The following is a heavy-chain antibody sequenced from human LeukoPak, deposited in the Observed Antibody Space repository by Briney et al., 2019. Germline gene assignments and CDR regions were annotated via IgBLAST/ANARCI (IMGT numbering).Heavy chain of an antibody. J-gene: IGHJ4*02. Sequence: SETLSLTCTVSGGSISSYYWSWIRQPPGKGLEWIGYIYYSGSTNYNPSLKSRVTISVDTSKNQFSLKLSSVTAADTAVYYCAKAPTDIRPAERYSGSLRRRPEVVVGTYFDYWAQGTLVTVSS. D-gene: IGHD6-6*01. CDR1: GGSISSYY. CDR3: AKAPTDIRPAERYSGSLRRRPEVVVGTYFDY. V-gene: IGHV4-59*01. CDR2: IYYSGST.